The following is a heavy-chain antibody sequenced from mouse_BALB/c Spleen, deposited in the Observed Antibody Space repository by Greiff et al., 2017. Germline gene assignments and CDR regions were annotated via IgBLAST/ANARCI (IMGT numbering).Heavy chain of an antibody. CDR1: GFTFSSYA. D-gene: IGHD2-3*01. CDR2: ISSGGST. J-gene: IGHJ4*01. CDR3: ARGGGLDGYYEAMDY. V-gene: IGHV5-6-5*01. Sequence: VQLKESGGGLVKPGGSLKLSCAASGFTFSSYAMSWVRQTPEKRLEWVASISSGGSTYYPDSVKGRFTISRDNARNILYLQMSSLRSEDTAMYYCARGGGLDGYYEAMDYWGQGTSVTVSS.